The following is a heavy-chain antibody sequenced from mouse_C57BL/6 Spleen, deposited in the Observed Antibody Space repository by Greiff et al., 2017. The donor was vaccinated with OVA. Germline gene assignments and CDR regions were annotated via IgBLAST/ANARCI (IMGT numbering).Heavy chain of an antibody. CDR3: ARFGDYEGYYAMDY. D-gene: IGHD2-4*01. CDR2: IYPGDGDT. V-gene: IGHV1-82*01. Sequence: QVQLQQSGPELVKPGASVKISCKASGYAFSSSWMNWVKQRPGKGLEWIGRIYPGDGDTNYNGKFKGKATLTADKSSSTAYMQLSSLTSEDSAVYFCARFGDYEGYYAMDYWGQGTSVTVSS. CDR1: GYAFSSSW. J-gene: IGHJ4*01.